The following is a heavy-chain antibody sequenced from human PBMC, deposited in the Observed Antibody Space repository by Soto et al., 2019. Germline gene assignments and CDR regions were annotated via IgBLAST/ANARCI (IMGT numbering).Heavy chain of an antibody. V-gene: IGHV1-18*01. CDR1: AYTFTNYC. CDR2: ISAYNGNI. D-gene: IGHD1-26*01. Sequence: QVQLVQSGGEVKKPGASVKVSCKASAYTFTNYCISWVRQAPGQGLEWMGWISAYNGNINYAQKFRGRVTMTRDTSTSSAYLEVRSLRSDDTAVYYCARSGSRLILREFDSWGQGTLVTVSS. J-gene: IGHJ4*02. CDR3: ARSGSRLILREFDS.